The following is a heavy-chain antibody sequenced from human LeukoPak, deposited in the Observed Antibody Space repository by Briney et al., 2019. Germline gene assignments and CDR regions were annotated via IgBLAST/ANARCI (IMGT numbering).Heavy chain of an antibody. CDR2: ISYDGSNK. V-gene: IGHV3-30-3*01. J-gene: IGHJ3*02. D-gene: IGHD3-3*01. CDR1: GFTFSSYA. CDR3: ARVGVSGAGPTNDAFDI. Sequence: GGSLRLSCAASGFTFSSYAMHWVRQAPGKGLEWVAVISYDGSNKYYADSVKGRFTISRDNSKNTLYLQMNSLRAEDTAVYCCARVGVSGAGPTNDAFDIWGQGTMVTVSS.